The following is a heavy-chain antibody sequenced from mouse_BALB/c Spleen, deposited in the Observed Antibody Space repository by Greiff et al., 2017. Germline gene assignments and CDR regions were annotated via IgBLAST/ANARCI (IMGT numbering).Heavy chain of an antibody. CDR3: ARDRYEAWFAY. CDR2: ISSGSSTI. CDR1: GFTFSSFG. D-gene: IGHD2-14*01. V-gene: IGHV5-17*02. Sequence: VESGGGLVQPGGSRKLSCAASGFTFSSFGMRWVRQAPEKGLEWVAYISSGSSTIYYADTVKGRFTISRDNPKNTLFLQMTSLRSEDTAMYYCARDRYEAWFAYWGQGTLVTVSA. J-gene: IGHJ3*01.